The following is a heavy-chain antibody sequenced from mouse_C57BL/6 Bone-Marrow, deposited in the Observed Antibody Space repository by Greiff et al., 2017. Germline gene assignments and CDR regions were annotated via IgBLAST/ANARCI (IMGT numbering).Heavy chain of an antibody. V-gene: IGHV5-2*01. Sequence: DVMLVESGGGLVQPGESLKLSCESNDYDFPSHDMSWVRKTPEKRLELVAAINSDGGSTYYPDTMERRFIISRDNTKKTLYLQMSSLRSEDTALYYCARQLRLRAYFDYWGQGTTLTVSS. CDR2: INSDGGST. CDR1: DYDFPSHD. CDR3: ARQLRLRAYFDY. J-gene: IGHJ2*01. D-gene: IGHD3-2*02.